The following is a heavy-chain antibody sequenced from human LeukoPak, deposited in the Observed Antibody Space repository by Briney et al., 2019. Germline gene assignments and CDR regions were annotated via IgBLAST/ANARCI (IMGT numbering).Heavy chain of an antibody. J-gene: IGHJ6*03. CDR2: VYTSGST. Sequence: PSETLSLTCTVSGGAISTYYWSWIRQPAGKGLEWIGRVYTSGSTNYNPSLKSRVTMSVDTSKNQFSLKLSSVTAADTAVYYCARDIVVVPAALSYYYYMDVWGKGTTVTVSS. V-gene: IGHV4-4*07. CDR1: GGAISTYY. D-gene: IGHD2-2*01. CDR3: ARDIVVVPAALSYYYYMDV.